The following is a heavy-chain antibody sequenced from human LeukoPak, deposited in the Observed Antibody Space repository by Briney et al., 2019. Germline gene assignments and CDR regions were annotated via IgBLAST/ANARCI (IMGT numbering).Heavy chain of an antibody. D-gene: IGHD2-2*01. CDR1: GFTFSSYD. V-gene: IGHV3-13*05. Sequence: GGSLRLSCTASGFTFSSYDMHWVRQDKGKGLDWVSAISTAGDPYYVGSVKGRFTISRENAKNSFYLQMNSLRAGDTAVYYCAGQARPGSAEGAFDIWGQGTMVTVSS. CDR2: ISTAGDP. CDR3: AGQARPGSAEGAFDI. J-gene: IGHJ3*02.